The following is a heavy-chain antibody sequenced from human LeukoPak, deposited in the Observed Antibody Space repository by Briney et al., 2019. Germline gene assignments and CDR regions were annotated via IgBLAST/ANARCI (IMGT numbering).Heavy chain of an antibody. J-gene: IGHJ4*02. CDR1: GGSISSSSYY. Sequence: ETSETLSLTCTVSGGSISSSSYYWGWIRQPPGKGLEWIGSIYYSGSTYYNPSLKSRVTISVDTSKNQFSLKLSSVTAADTAVYCCASYYYDSSAYYGPFDYWGQGTLVIVSS. V-gene: IGHV4-39*01. CDR3: ASYYYDSSAYYGPFDY. CDR2: IYYSGST. D-gene: IGHD3-22*01.